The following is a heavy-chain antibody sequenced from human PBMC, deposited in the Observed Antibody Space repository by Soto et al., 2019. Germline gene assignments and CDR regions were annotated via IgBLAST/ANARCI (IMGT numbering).Heavy chain of an antibody. J-gene: IGHJ5*02. Sequence: EVQLLESGGGLVQPGGSLRLSCAASGFTFSSYAMSWVRQAPGKGLEWGSAISGSGGSTYYADSVKGRFTISRDNSKNTLCLQMNSLRAEDTAVYYCARPLGAYNWFDPWGQGTLVTVSS. CDR1: GFTFSSYA. V-gene: IGHV3-23*01. CDR2: ISGSGGST. CDR3: ARPLGAYNWFDP. D-gene: IGHD3-10*01.